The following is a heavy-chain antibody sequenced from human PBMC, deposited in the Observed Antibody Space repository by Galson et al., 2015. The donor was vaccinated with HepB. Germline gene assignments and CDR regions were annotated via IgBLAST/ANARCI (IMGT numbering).Heavy chain of an antibody. Sequence: SVKVSCKASGGTFSSYAISWVRQAPGQGLEWMGGIIPIFGTANYAQKFQGRVTITADKSTSTAYMELSSLRSEDTAVYYCARQANTMVRGVIHPYTYYYGMDVWGQGTTVTVSS. CDR1: GGTFSSYA. D-gene: IGHD3-10*01. V-gene: IGHV1-69*06. J-gene: IGHJ6*02. CDR3: ARQANTMVRGVIHPYTYYYGMDV. CDR2: IIPIFGTA.